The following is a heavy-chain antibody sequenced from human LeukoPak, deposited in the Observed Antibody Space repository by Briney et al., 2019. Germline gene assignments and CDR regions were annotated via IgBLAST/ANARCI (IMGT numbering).Heavy chain of an antibody. D-gene: IGHD6-13*01. CDR3: ARRSISSSWYAAFDI. CDR1: GFTFSDYN. J-gene: IGHJ3*02. CDR2: ISRSGSTK. Sequence: GGSLRLSCAASGFTFSDYNMRWIRQAPGKGLEWVSSISRSGSTKYYADSVKGRFTISRDNAKNSLYLQMNSLRAEDMALYYCARRSISSSWYAAFDIWGQGTMVTVSS. V-gene: IGHV3-11*01.